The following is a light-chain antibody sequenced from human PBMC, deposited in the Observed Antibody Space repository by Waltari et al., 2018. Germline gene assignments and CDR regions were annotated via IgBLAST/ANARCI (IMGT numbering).Light chain of an antibody. CDR3: QQCYSTPYT. CDR2: WAS. Sequence: DIVMTQSPDSLAVSLGERVTINGRSSQNLLYNSDHKNYLAWFQQKPGQPPKLLIYWASTRESGVPDRFSGSGSGTEFTLTISSLQAADVAVYYCQQCYSTPYTFGQGTKLEIK. CDR1: QNLLYNSDHKNY. J-gene: IGKJ2*01. V-gene: IGKV4-1*01.